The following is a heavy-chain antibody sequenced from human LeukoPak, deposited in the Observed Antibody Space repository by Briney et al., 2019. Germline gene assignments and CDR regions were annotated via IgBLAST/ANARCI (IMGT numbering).Heavy chain of an antibody. D-gene: IGHD5-18*01. CDR3: AREAGVDTAMVFSLDY. V-gene: IGHV1-69*06. Sequence: ASVKVSCKASGGTFSSYAISWVRQAPGQGLEWMGGIIPIFGTANYAQKFQGRVTITADKSTSTAYMELSSLRSEDTAVYYCAREAGVDTAMVFSLDYWGQGTLVTVSS. CDR1: GGTFSSYA. CDR2: IIPIFGTA. J-gene: IGHJ4*02.